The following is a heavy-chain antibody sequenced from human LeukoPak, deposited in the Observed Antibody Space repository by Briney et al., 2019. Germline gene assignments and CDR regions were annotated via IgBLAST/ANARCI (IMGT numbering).Heavy chain of an antibody. CDR2: ISSSSSTI. CDR1: GFTFSSYS. D-gene: IGHD2-2*01. Sequence: PGGSLRLSCAASGFTFSSYSMNWVRQAPGKGLEWVSYISSSSSTIYYADSVKGRFTISRDNAKNSLYLQMNSLRAEDTAVYYCARDSCSSTSCYRGFYYYYMDVWGKGTTVTVSS. CDR3: ARDSCSSTSCYRGFYYYYMDV. J-gene: IGHJ6*03. V-gene: IGHV3-48*04.